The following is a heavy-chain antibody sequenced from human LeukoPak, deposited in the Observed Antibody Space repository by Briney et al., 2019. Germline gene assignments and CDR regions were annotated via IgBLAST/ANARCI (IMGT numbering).Heavy chain of an antibody. CDR1: GFNFNNAW. J-gene: IGHJ4*02. Sequence: GGSLRLSCTTSGFNFNNAWMNWVRQAPGKGLEWVGRIKSRTDGGTTVYSAPVKGRFTISRDDSKSTLYLQMNSLRAEDTALYFCAKKAQYNGNYPLDYWGQGTLVTVSS. D-gene: IGHD1-26*01. CDR3: AKKAQYNGNYPLDY. V-gene: IGHV3-15*07. CDR2: IKSRTDGGTT.